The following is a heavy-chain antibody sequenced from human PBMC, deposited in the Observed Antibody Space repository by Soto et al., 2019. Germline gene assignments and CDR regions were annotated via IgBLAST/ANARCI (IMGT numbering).Heavy chain of an antibody. CDR3: ARDLAAGDP. D-gene: IGHD6-25*01. J-gene: IGHJ5*02. Sequence: QVQLVQSGAEVKKPGASVKLSCRTSGYTFTHYYIHWVRQAPGQGLEWLAIINPASGSTNYAQDFLGSVTLTMDTSTTTVYMELSGLRAEDTAIFYCARDLAAGDPWGQGTRVTVSS. CDR1: GYTFTHYY. V-gene: IGHV1-46*01. CDR2: INPASGST.